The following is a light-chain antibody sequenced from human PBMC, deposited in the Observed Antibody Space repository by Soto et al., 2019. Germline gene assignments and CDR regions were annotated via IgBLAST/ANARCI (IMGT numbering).Light chain of an antibody. J-gene: IGKJ4*01. CDR1: QSVSSSY. CDR3: QQYGSSPRT. Sequence: EIVLTQSPGTLSLSPGERATLSCRASQSVSSSYLAWYQQKPGQAPSLLIYGASSRATGIPARFSGSGSGTDFTLTISRLEPEDFAVYYCQQYGSSPRTFGGGTKVEIK. CDR2: GAS. V-gene: IGKV3-20*01.